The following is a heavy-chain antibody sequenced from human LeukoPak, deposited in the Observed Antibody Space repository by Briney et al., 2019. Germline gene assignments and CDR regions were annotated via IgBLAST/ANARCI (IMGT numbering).Heavy chain of an antibody. CDR2: ISSSSSYI. CDR3: ARDLYSSGWLDYAFDI. V-gene: IGHV3-21*01. Sequence: PGGSLRLSCAASGFTFSSYSMNWVRQAPGKWLEWVSSISSSSSYIYYADSVKGRFTISRDNAKNSLYLQMNSLRAEETAVYYCARDLYSSGWLDYAFDIWGQGTMVTVSS. D-gene: IGHD6-19*01. CDR1: GFTFSSYS. J-gene: IGHJ3*02.